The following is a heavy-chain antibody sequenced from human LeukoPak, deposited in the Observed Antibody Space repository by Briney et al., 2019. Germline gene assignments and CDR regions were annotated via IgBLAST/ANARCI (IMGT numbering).Heavy chain of an antibody. D-gene: IGHD2-2*02. CDR2: ISSGSEII. J-gene: IGHJ4*02. CDR1: GFTFSTYN. Sequence: GGSLRLSCAASGFTFSTYNMNWVRQAPGKGLEWVSFISSGSEIIYYADSVKGRFTVSRDNAKNSLYLQMNSLRDEDTAVYYCARLGFVVPAVIFDYWGQGTLVTVSS. CDR3: ARLGFVVPAVIFDY. V-gene: IGHV3-48*02.